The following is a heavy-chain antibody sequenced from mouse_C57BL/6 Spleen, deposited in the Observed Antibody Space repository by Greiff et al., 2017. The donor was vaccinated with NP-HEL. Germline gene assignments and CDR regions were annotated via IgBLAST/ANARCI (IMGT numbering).Heavy chain of an antibody. CDR1: GFSLTSYG. D-gene: IGHD2-12*01. CDR2: IWSGGST. CDR3: ARNPIVTTSYYAMDY. J-gene: IGHJ4*01. Sequence: VQLVESGPGLVQPSQSLSITCTVSGFSLTSYGVHWVRQSPGKGLEWLGVIWSGGSTDYNAAFISRLSISKDNSKSQVFFKMNSLQADDTAIYYCARNPIVTTSYYAMDYWGQGTSVTVSS. V-gene: IGHV2-2*01.